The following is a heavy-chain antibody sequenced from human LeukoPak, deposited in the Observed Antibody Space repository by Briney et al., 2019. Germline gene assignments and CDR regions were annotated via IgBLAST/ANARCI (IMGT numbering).Heavy chain of an antibody. CDR1: GFSFSGYW. V-gene: IGHV3-7*04. CDR3: ARFRAPRGGYGTYYFDY. CDR2: IKQDGSEK. J-gene: IGHJ4*02. Sequence: QPGGSLRLSCAASGFSFSGYWMSWVRQAPGKGLEWVAIIKQDGSEKYYVDSVKGRFTISRDNAKNSLYLQMNSLRAEDTAVYYCARFRAPRGGYGTYYFDYCGQGTLVTVSS. D-gene: IGHD5-12*01.